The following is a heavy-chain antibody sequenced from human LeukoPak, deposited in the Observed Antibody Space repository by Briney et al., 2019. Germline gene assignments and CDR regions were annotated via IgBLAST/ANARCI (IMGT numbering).Heavy chain of an antibody. D-gene: IGHD2-21*02. CDR2: SNPNSGGT. V-gene: IGHV1-2*02. J-gene: IGHJ4*02. CDR1: GYTVTGYY. CDR3: ARSPRQCCGGDCYSGGDY. Sequence: GASVKVSCKASGYTVTGYYMHWVRQAPGQGLEWMGGSNPNSGGTNYAQKFQGRVTMTRDTSISTAYMELSRLRSDDTAVYYCARSPRQCCGGDCYSGGDYWGQGTLVTVSS.